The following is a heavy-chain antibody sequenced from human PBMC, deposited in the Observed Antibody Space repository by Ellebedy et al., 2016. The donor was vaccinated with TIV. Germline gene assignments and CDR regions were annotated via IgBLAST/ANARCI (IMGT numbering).Heavy chain of an antibody. CDR2: ISYDGSNK. D-gene: IGHD3-22*01. V-gene: IGHV3-30*18. CDR1: GFTFSSYG. J-gene: IGHJ4*02. CDR3: AKDGGYYDSSGHDY. Sequence: GGSLRLXXAASGFTFSSYGMHWVRQAPGKGLEWVAVISYDGSNKYYADSVKGRFTISRDNSKNTLYLQMNSLRAEDTAVYYCAKDGGYYDSSGHDYWGQGTLVTVSS.